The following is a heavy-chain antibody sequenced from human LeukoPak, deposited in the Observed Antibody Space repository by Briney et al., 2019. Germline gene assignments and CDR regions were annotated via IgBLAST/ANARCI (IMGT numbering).Heavy chain of an antibody. V-gene: IGHV1-2*06. D-gene: IGHD6-13*01. CDR2: INPNSGGT. CDR3: ARVRYRGAAAGNYFDY. J-gene: IGHJ4*02. CDR1: GYSFTRYA. Sequence: ASVKVSCKASGYSFTRYAMNWVRQAPGQGLEWMGRINPNSGGTNYAQKFQGRVTMTRDTSISTAYMELSRLRSDDTAVYYCARVRYRGAAAGNYFDYWGQGTLVTVSS.